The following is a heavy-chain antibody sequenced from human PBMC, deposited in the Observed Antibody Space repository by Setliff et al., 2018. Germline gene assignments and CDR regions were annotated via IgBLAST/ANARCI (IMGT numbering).Heavy chain of an antibody. CDR1: GGSISSSSYY. J-gene: IGHJ3*02. Sequence: SETLSLTCTVSGGSISSSSYYWGWIRQPPGKGLEWIGSIYYSGSTYYNPSLKSRVTISVDTSKDQFSLKLSSVTAADTAVYYCARQTIFGSDASDIWGQGTMVTVSS. CDR3: ARQTIFGSDASDI. D-gene: IGHD3-3*01. CDR2: IYYSGST. V-gene: IGHV4-39*01.